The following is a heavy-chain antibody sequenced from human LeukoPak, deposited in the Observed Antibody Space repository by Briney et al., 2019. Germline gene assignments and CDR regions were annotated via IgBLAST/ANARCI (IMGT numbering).Heavy chain of an antibody. D-gene: IGHD3-10*01. CDR3: ARTYYYGSGSYYPIDY. CDR2: ISGSGGST. CDR1: GFTFSSYA. V-gene: IGHV3-23*01. Sequence: QPGGSLRLSCAASGFTFSSYAMSWVRQAPGKGLEWVSAISGSGGSTYYADSVKGRFTISRDNSKNTLYLQMNSLRAEDTAVYYCARTYYYGSGSYYPIDYWGQGTLVTVSS. J-gene: IGHJ4*02.